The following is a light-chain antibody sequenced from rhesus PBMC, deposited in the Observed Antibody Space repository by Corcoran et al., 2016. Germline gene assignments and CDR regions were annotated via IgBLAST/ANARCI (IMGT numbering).Light chain of an antibody. Sequence: DIQMTQSPSSLSASVGDTVTITCRASQSISSWLAWYQQKPGKAPKLQNYKASTLQSGVPSRFSGSGSVTEFTLTISSLQSEDFATYYCQQYSSSPFTFGPGTKLDIK. J-gene: IGKJ3*01. CDR1: QSISSW. CDR3: QQYSSSPFT. V-gene: IGKV1-22*01. CDR2: KAS.